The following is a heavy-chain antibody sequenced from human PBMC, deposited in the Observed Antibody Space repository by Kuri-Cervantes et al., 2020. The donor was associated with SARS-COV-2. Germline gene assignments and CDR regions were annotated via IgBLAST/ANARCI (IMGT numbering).Heavy chain of an antibody. CDR3: ATNSVSDSYYNGDMDV. J-gene: IGHJ6*03. D-gene: IGHD3-10*01. CDR1: GGSISSGSYY. V-gene: IGHV4-61*09. CDR2: IYTSGST. Sequence: SETLSLTCTVSGGSISSGSYYWSWIRQPAGKGLEWIGHIYTSGSTNYNPSLKSRVTISVDTSKNQFSLKLTSVTAADTAVYYCATNSVSDSYYNGDMDVWGKGTTVTVSS.